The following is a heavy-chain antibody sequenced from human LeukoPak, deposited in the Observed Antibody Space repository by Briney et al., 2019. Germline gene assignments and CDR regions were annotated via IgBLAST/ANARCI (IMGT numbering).Heavy chain of an antibody. J-gene: IGHJ4*02. CDR2: IKSKADGGTT. D-gene: IGHD6-19*01. V-gene: IGHV3-15*01. CDR1: GFTFSNAW. Sequence: GGSLRLSCAASGFTFSNAWMSWVRQAPGKGLEWVGRIKSKADGGTTDYAAPVKGRFTISRDDSKNTLYLQMNSLKTEDTAVYYCTTVPVASYSGYETRRIAVAGDYFDYWGQGTLVTVSS. CDR3: TTVPVASYSGYETRRIAVAGDYFDY.